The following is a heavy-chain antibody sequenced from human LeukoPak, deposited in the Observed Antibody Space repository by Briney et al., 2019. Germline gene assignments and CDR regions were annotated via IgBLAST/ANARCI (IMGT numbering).Heavy chain of an antibody. CDR1: GGSISSYY. Sequence: SETLSLTCTVSGGSISSYYWTWIRQPPGKGLEWIGYIYYSGSTNYNPSLKSRVTISVDTSKNQFSLKLSSVTAADTAVYYCARQGRGYGGNCDYWGQGTLVTVSS. CDR2: IYYSGST. V-gene: IGHV4-59*08. CDR3: ARQGRGYGGNCDY. D-gene: IGHD4-23*01. J-gene: IGHJ4*02.